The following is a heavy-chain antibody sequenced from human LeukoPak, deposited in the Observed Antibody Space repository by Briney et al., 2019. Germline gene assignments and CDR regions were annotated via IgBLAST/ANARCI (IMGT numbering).Heavy chain of an antibody. CDR2: ITDAVGST. Sequence: GGSLRLSCAASGFTFSSSSISWVRQAPGKGLEWVSAITDAVGSTHYAGSVKGRFTISSDNSKNTVYLQMNSLRPEDTAVYYCVRYCNGGSCYRAAFDVWGPGTTVTVSS. V-gene: IGHV3-23*01. D-gene: IGHD2-15*01. CDR3: VRYCNGGSCYRAAFDV. J-gene: IGHJ3*01. CDR1: GFTFSSSS.